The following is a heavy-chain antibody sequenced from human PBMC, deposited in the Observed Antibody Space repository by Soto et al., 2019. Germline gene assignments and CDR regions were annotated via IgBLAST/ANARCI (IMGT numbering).Heavy chain of an antibody. CDR3: ASELGDCSGGSCYSKYNVDY. V-gene: IGHV4-39*01. CDR1: GGSISSSSYY. D-gene: IGHD2-15*01. J-gene: IGHJ4*02. CDR2: LYYSGST. Sequence: QLQLQESGPGLVKPSETLSLTCTVSGGSISSSSYYWGWIRQPPGKGLEWIGSLYYSGSTYYHTSPKSLVTISADTSKNQSSMTLSSVTAADSAVYYCASELGDCSGGSCYSKYNVDYWGQGTLVTVSS.